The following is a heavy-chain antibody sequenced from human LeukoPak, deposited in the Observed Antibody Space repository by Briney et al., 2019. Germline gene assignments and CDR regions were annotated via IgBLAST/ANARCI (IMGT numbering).Heavy chain of an antibody. CDR2: IYHSGST. CDR3: ARDSRSGWGNWFDP. V-gene: IGHV4-38-2*02. Sequence: SETLSLTCTVSGYSISSGYYWDWIRQPPGKGLEWIGSIYHSGSTYYNPSLKRRVTISVDTSKNKFSLKLSSVTAADTAVYYCARDSRSGWGNWFDPWGQGTLVTVSS. CDR1: GYSISSGYY. J-gene: IGHJ5*02. D-gene: IGHD6-19*01.